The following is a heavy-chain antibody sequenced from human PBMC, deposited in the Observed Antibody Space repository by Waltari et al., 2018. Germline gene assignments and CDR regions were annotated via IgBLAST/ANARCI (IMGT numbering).Heavy chain of an antibody. Sequence: QVQLQESGPGLGKPSETLSLTCTVSGGPLSSYHCRWIRQPPGKGLEWIGYIYYSVSTNYNPSLKSRVTISVDTSKNHFSLKLSSVTAADTAVYYCASLYYDILTGFYYFDYWGQGTLVTVSS. CDR2: IYYSVST. CDR3: ASLYYDILTGFYYFDY. J-gene: IGHJ4*02. V-gene: IGHV4-59*01. CDR1: GGPLSSYH. D-gene: IGHD3-9*01.